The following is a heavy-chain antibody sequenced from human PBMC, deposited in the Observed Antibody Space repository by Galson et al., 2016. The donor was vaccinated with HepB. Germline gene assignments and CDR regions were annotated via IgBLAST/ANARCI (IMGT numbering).Heavy chain of an antibody. CDR1: GDSISRDTW. V-gene: IGHV4-4*02. J-gene: IGHJ4*02. D-gene: IGHD4-23*01. CDR3: AGGKLASGWGY. Sequence: ETLSLTCAVSGDSISRDTWWSCIRQPPGKGLEWIGEIYHTGTTNYNPSRKSRVTMSLDKSKNQFSLMVTSVTAADTALYYCAGGKLASGWGYWGQGTLVTVSS. CDR2: IYHTGTT.